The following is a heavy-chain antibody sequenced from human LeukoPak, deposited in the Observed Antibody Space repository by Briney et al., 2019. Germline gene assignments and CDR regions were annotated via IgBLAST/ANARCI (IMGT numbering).Heavy chain of an antibody. CDR3: ARLMYDILTGYFYYFDY. CDR2: IYYSGST. D-gene: IGHD3-9*01. J-gene: IGHJ4*02. Sequence: SETLSLNCTVSGGSISSSSYYWGWIRQPPGKGLEWIGSIYYSGSTYYNPSLKSRVTISVDTSKIQFSLKLSSVTAADTAVYYCARLMYDILTGYFYYFDYWGQGTLVTVSS. V-gene: IGHV4-39*01. CDR1: GGSISSSSYY.